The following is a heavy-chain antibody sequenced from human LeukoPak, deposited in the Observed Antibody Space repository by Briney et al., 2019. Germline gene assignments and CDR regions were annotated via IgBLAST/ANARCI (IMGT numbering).Heavy chain of an antibody. Sequence: GGSLRLSCAASGFTVSNGYMTWVRQAPGKGLEWVSIIYADGGTYYVDSLKGRFTISRDISKNTVFLQMNSLRAEDTAVYYCARTNNYAYVYWGQGTLVTVCS. J-gene: IGHJ4*02. CDR1: GFTVSNGY. CDR2: IYADGGT. V-gene: IGHV3-66*01. CDR3: ARTNNYAYVY. D-gene: IGHD3-16*01.